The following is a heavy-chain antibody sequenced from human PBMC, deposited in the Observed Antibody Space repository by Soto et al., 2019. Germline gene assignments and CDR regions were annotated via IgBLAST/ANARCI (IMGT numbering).Heavy chain of an antibody. CDR2: IRSSGEST. CDR3: TKGGRRVLIPMDV. V-gene: IGHV3-23*01. D-gene: IGHD2-8*01. Sequence: QLLESGGGLVQTGGSLRLSCTASGFTFSNYAMSWVRQAPGKGLEWVSGIRSSGESTYYADSVKGRLTISRDNSKNMLYLQINSLRAEDTAVYYCTKGGRRVLIPMDVWGQGTTVTVSS. CDR1: GFTFSNYA. J-gene: IGHJ6*02.